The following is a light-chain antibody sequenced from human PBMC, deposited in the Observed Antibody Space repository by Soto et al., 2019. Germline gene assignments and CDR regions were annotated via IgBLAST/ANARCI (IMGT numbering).Light chain of an antibody. CDR1: QSISKW. Sequence: IQLTQSPSSLSASVGDRVTITCRASQSISKWLAWYQQKPGKAPNLLIYAASTLRSGVPSRFSGSGSGTDFTLTISSLQAEDFAVYYCQQANTFPTFGQGTKV. CDR2: AAS. CDR3: QQANTFPT. J-gene: IGKJ1*01. V-gene: IGKV1-12*01.